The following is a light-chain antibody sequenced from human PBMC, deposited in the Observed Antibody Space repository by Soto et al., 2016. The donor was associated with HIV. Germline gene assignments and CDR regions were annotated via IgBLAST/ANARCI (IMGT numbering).Light chain of an antibody. J-gene: IGKJ5*01. CDR2: AAS. Sequence: DIQLTQSPSFLSASVGDRVTITCRASQGISSYLAWYQQKPGKAPKLLIYAASTLQSGVPSRFSGSGSGTEFILIINSLQPEDFATYYCQQLNSYPSITFGQGTRLGIK. V-gene: IGKV1-9*01. CDR1: QGISSY. CDR3: QQLNSYPSIT.